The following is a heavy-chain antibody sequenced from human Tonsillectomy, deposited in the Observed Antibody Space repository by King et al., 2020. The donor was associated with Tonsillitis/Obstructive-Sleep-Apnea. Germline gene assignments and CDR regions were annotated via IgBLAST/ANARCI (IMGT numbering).Heavy chain of an antibody. D-gene: IGHD1-20*01. V-gene: IGHV3-33*01. CDR1: GLTFSSYG. Sequence: VQLVESGGGVVQPGRSLRLSCAASGLTFSSYGMHWVRQAPGKGLEDVAVISHYGSNKDYADSVKGRFTISRDNSKNTLYLQMNSLTAEDTAVYFCARDYNWGMFDYWGQGTLVTVSS. CDR2: ISHYGSNK. CDR3: ARDYNWGMFDY. J-gene: IGHJ4*02.